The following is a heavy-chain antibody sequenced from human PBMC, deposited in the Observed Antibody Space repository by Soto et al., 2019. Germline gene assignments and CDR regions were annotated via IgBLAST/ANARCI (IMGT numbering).Heavy chain of an antibody. Sequence: QMQLMESGGGVVQPGMSLRLSCAASGFTFSTYAMHWVRQTPGKGLEWVAVMSSDETNKYYADSVKGRFTISREKSKNTLYLQMDGLRAEDTAVYYCARDVRKLRYFDYWGQGTLVTVSS. D-gene: IGHD3-9*01. CDR2: MSSDETNK. CDR3: ARDVRKLRYFDY. J-gene: IGHJ4*02. CDR1: GFTFSTYA. V-gene: IGHV3-30-3*01.